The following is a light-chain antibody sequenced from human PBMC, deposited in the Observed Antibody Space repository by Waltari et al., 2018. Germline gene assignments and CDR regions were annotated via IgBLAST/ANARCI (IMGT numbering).Light chain of an antibody. CDR2: GAS. J-gene: IGKJ1*01. CDR1: QSININ. CDR3: QHYNNWPPWT. V-gene: IGKV3-15*01. Sequence: EIVMTQSPATLSVSPGERATLSCRASQSININLAWYQHKPGQAPRLLIYGASTRATGIPSRFSGSWSGTDFTLTINSLQSEDFAVYYCQHYNNWPPWTFGQGTKVEMK.